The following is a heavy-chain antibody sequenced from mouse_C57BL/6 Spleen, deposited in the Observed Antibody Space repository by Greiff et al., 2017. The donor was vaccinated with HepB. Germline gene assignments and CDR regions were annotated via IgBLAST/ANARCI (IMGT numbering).Heavy chain of an antibody. CDR3: AKRGEYDGDWYFDV. V-gene: IGHV2-4*01. J-gene: IGHJ1*03. D-gene: IGHD2-14*01. Sequence: VQLQQSGPGLVQPSQSLSITCTVSGFSLTSYGVHWVRQPPGKGLEWLGVIWSGGSTDYNAAFISRLSISKDNSKSQVFFKMNSLQDDDTAIYSCAKRGEYDGDWYFDVWGTGTTVTVSS. CDR1: GFSLTSYG. CDR2: IWSGGST.